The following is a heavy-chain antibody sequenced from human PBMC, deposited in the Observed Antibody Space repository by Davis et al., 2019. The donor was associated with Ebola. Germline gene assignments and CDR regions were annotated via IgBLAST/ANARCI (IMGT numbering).Heavy chain of an antibody. J-gene: IGHJ6*02. V-gene: IGHV1-2*04. D-gene: IGHD3-10*01. CDR2: INPNSGGT. CDR1: GYTFTGYY. Sequence: ASVKVSCKASGYTFTGYYMHWVRQAPGQGLEWMGWINPNSGGTNYAQKFQGWVTMTRDTSISTAYMELSRLRSDDTAVYYCARDQRGAGGSGSYYYYYYYGMDVWGQGTTVTVSS. CDR3: ARDQRGAGGSGSYYYYYYYGMDV.